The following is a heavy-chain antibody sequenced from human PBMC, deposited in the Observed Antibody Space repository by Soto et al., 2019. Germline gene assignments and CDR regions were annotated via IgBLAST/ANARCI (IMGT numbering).Heavy chain of an antibody. D-gene: IGHD1-26*01. CDR2: IPSVERDV. V-gene: IGHV3-74*01. CDR1: AINFRTFW. CDR3: TRADSGLGIDY. J-gene: IGHJ4*02. Sequence: GGSLRLSCDASAINFRTFWMHWVPRTPGKVSEWVSNIPSVERDVSDADAVRGRFTISRDDTRDTLYLQMRDLRVADTAIYYCTRADSGLGIDYWGQGTQVTAPQ.